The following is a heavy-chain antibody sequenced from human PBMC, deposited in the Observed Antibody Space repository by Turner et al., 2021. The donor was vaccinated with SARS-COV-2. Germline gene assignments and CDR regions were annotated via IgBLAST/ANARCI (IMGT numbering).Heavy chain of an antibody. CDR1: GGSISSSSYY. D-gene: IGHD5-18*01. J-gene: IGHJ4*02. CDR3: ASPDTAMVTWPQGFDY. CDR2: IYYSGST. Sequence: QLQLQESGPGLVKPSETLSLTCSFTGGSISSSSYYRGWIRQPAWKGLEGSGSIYYSGSTYYNPSLKFRVTISVDTSKNQFSLKLSSVTAADTAVYYCASPDTAMVTWPQGFDYWGQGTLVTVSS. V-gene: IGHV4-39*01.